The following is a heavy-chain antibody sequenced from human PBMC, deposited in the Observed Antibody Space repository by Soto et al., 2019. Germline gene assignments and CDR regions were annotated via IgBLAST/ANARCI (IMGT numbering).Heavy chain of an antibody. CDR1: GASIRSGDYY. D-gene: IGHD2-2*01. J-gene: IGHJ4*02. Sequence: QVQLQESGPGLVKPSQTLSLTCTVSGASIRSGDYYWSWIRQPPGKGLEWIGYIFYSGSTYYNPSLKGQINISIDTSRNQFSLKLTSVTAADTAVYYCAPDTTGGGYWGQGTLVTVSS. V-gene: IGHV4-30-4*01. CDR2: IFYSGST. CDR3: APDTTGGGY.